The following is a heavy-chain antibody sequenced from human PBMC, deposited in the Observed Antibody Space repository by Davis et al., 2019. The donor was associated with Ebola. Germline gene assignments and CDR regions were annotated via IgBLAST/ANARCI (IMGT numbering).Heavy chain of an antibody. D-gene: IGHD6-13*01. J-gene: IGHJ6*02. Sequence: PGGSLRLSCAASGFTFSSYGMHWVRQAPGKGLEWVAFIRYDGSNKYYADSVKARFTISRDNFKNTLFLQMKSLRADDTAVYYCAKSPPRGIGAQDSLYYYYHMDVWGQGTTVTVSS. V-gene: IGHV3-30*02. CDR1: GFTFSSYG. CDR3: AKSPPRGIGAQDSLYYYYHMDV. CDR2: IRYDGSNK.